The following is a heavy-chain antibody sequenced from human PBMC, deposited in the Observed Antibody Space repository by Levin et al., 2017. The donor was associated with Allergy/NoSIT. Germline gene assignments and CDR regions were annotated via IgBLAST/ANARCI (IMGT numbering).Heavy chain of an antibody. CDR3: EAAAAGTDY. CDR1: GFTFSSYE. CDR2: ISSSGSTI. V-gene: IGHV3-48*03. J-gene: IGHJ4*02. D-gene: IGHD6-13*01. Sequence: GGSLRLSCAASGFTFSSYEMNWVRQAPGKGLEWVSYISSSGSTIYYADSVKGRFTISRDNAKNSLYLQMNSLRAEDTAVYYCEAAAAGTDYWGQGTLVTVSS.